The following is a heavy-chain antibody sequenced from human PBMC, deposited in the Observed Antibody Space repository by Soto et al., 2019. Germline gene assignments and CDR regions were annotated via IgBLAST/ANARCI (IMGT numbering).Heavy chain of an antibody. Sequence: GGSLRLSCAASGFTFSSYGMHWVRQAPGKGLEWVAVISYDGSNKYYADFVKGRFTVSRDISKNTLYLQMNSLRPEDTALYYCAKDIARYQLVLITEGMDVWGQGTTVTVSS. CDR2: ISYDGSNK. CDR3: AKDIARYQLVLITEGMDV. V-gene: IGHV3-30*18. J-gene: IGHJ6*02. D-gene: IGHD3-10*01. CDR1: GFTFSSYG.